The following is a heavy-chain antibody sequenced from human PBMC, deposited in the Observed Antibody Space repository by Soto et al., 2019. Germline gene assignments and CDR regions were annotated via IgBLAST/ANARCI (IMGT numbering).Heavy chain of an antibody. Sequence: QVQLVESGGGVVQPGRSLRLSCAASGFSFRSYAMHWVRQAPGKGLEWVAVMSYDGSDKDYADSVKGRFTISRDNSKNQLYLQMSSLRAEDTAVYYCARARLDTPALEYWGQGTLVTVSS. D-gene: IGHD2-2*01. CDR2: MSYDGSDK. CDR3: ARARLDTPALEY. V-gene: IGHV3-30-3*01. J-gene: IGHJ4*02. CDR1: GFSFRSYA.